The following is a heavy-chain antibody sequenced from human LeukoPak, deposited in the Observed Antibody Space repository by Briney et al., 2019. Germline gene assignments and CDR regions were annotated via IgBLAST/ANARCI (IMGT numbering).Heavy chain of an antibody. CDR1: GYTFTSYA. V-gene: IGHV7-4-1*02. D-gene: IGHD3-16*01. CDR2: INTNTGNP. CDR3: ARGFWGGPFDY. J-gene: IGHJ4*02. Sequence: ASVKVSCKASGYTFTSYAMNWVRQAPGQGLEWMGWINTNTGNPTYAQGFTGRFVFSLDTSVSTTYLQISSLKAEDTAVYYRARGFWGGPFDYWGQGTLVTVSS.